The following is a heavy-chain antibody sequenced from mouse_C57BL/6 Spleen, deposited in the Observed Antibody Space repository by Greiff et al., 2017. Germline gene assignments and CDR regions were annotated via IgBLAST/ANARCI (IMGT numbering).Heavy chain of an antibody. J-gene: IGHJ3*01. V-gene: IGHV1-62-2*01. Sequence: QVQLKQSGAELVKPGASVKLSCKASGYTFTEYPIHWVKQRAGQGLGWIGWVYPGSGSTKYNEKFKDKATLTADKSSSTAYLELRSLTSEDSAVYFCARNEELGQGFGYWGQGTLVTGAA. D-gene: IGHD4-1*01. CDR2: VYPGSGST. CDR1: GYTFTEYP. CDR3: ARNEELGQGFGY.